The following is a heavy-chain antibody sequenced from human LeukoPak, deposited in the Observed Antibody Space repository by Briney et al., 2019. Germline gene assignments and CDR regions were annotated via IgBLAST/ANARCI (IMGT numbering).Heavy chain of an antibody. D-gene: IGHD3-22*01. Sequence: PSETLSLTCTVSGGSISTFYWNWIRQPPGKGLEWIGYIYYSGSTNYNPSLKSRVAISVDTSKNQFSLKLSSVTAADTAVYYCARVSHFDSSGYSPWGQGTLVTVSS. CDR1: GGSISTFY. CDR3: ARVSHFDSSGYSP. J-gene: IGHJ4*02. V-gene: IGHV4-59*01. CDR2: IYYSGST.